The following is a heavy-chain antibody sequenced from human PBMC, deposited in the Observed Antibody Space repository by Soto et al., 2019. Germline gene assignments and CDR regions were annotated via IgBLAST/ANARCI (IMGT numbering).Heavy chain of an antibody. Sequence: GGSLRLSCAASGFPFSSYAMSWVRQAPGKGLEWVSAISGNGGSTYYADSVKGRFTISRDNSKNTLYLQMNSLRAEDTAVYYCAKDPRVVTFDYWGQGTLVTVSS. V-gene: IGHV3-23*01. J-gene: IGHJ4*02. CDR1: GFPFSSYA. CDR2: ISGNGGST. D-gene: IGHD2-15*01. CDR3: AKDPRVVTFDY.